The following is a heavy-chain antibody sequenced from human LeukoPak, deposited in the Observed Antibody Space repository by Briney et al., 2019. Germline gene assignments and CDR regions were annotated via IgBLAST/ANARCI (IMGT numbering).Heavy chain of an antibody. V-gene: IGHV1-2*02. J-gene: IGHJ3*02. CDR1: GYTFTGYY. Sequence: ASVKVSCKASGYTFTGYYIHWVRHAPGQGLEWMGWINPNSGGTHYAQKFQGRVTMTRDTTISTAYMELTRLRSDDTAVYYCASQVTKSAFNIWGQGTLVTVSS. CDR3: ASQVTKSAFNI. CDR2: INPNSGGT. D-gene: IGHD4-17*01.